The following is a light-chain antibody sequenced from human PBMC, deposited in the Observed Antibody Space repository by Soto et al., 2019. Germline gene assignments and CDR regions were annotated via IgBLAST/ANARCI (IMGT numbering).Light chain of an antibody. V-gene: IGKV1-39*01. CDR1: QSITTY. J-gene: IGKJ4*01. CDR2: AAS. Sequence: DIQMTQSPSSLSASVGDRVTITCRASQSITTYLNWYRQKPGKAPKLLIYAASSLQSGVPSRFSGSGSETEFTLSISSLQPEDFATYFCQQIYSAPLNFGGGTKVDIK. CDR3: QQIYSAPLN.